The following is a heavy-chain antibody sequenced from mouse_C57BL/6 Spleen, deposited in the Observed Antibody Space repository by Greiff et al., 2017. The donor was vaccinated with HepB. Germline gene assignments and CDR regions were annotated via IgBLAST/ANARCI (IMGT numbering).Heavy chain of an antibody. Sequence: QVQLQQPGAELVKPGASVKLSCKASGYTFTSYWMHWVKQRPGQGLEWIGMIHPNSGSTNYNEKFKSKATLTVDKSSSTAYMQLSSLTSEDSAVYYCARSEYYGSSSHWYFDVWGTGTTVTVSS. CDR1: GYTFTSYW. CDR2: IHPNSGST. J-gene: IGHJ1*03. CDR3: ARSEYYGSSSHWYFDV. V-gene: IGHV1-64*01. D-gene: IGHD1-1*01.